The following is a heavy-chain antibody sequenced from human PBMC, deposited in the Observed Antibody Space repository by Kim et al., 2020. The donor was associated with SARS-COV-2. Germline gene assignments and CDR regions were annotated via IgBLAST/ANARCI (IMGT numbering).Heavy chain of an antibody. D-gene: IGHD3-10*01. J-gene: IGHJ4*02. Sequence: SETLSLTCTVSGGSISSYYWSWIRQPPGKGLEWIGYIYYSGSTNYNPSLKSRVTISVDTSKNQFSLKLSSVTAADTAVYYCARLDYYGSGSYPRPQFDYWGQGTLVTVSS. CDR1: GGSISSYY. CDR2: IYYSGST. CDR3: ARLDYYGSGSYPRPQFDY. V-gene: IGHV4-59*08.